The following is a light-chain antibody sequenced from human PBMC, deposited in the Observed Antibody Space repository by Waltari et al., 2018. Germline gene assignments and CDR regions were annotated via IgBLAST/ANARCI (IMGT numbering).Light chain of an antibody. CDR3: QTWGTGIRV. Sequence: QLVLTQSPSASASLGASVKLTCTLSSGHSSYGIAWHQQQPEKGPRYLMKVNSDGSHTKGAGVPDCFSGSSSGAERYLSISSLQSEDEADYYCQTWGTGIRVFGGGTKLTVL. CDR2: VNSDGSH. J-gene: IGLJ3*02. V-gene: IGLV4-69*01. CDR1: SGHSSYG.